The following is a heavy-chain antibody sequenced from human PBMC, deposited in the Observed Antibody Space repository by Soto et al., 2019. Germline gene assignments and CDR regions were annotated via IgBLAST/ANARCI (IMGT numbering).Heavy chain of an antibody. Sequence: GASVKVSCKASGYTFTSYGISWVRQAPGQGLEWMGWISAYNGNTNYAQKLQGRVTMTTDTSTSTAYMELRSLRSDDTAVYYCARDVYYYGSGSYVGDFDYWGQGTLVTVSS. CDR1: GYTFTSYG. V-gene: IGHV1-18*01. J-gene: IGHJ4*02. CDR2: ISAYNGNT. D-gene: IGHD3-10*01. CDR3: ARDVYYYGSGSYVGDFDY.